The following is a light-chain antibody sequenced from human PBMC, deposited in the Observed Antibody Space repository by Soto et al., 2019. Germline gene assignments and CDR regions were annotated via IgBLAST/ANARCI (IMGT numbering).Light chain of an antibody. V-gene: IGLV2-14*01. Sequence: QSVLTQPASVSGSPGQSITISFTGTSSDVGAYNFVSWYQHHPGRAPKLIIYEATIRPSGVSNRFSGSKSGNTASLTISGLHAEDEAYYYCSSYTTSAPYVFGSGTKLTVL. CDR2: EAT. CDR3: SSYTTSAPYV. J-gene: IGLJ1*01. CDR1: SSDVGAYNF.